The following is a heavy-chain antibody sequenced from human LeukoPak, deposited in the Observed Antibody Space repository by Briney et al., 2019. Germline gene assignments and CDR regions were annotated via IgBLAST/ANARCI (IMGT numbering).Heavy chain of an antibody. CDR3: ARGGSSSSPFFDY. J-gene: IGHJ4*02. CDR2: INPSGGST. Sequence: ASVKVSCKASGYTFTNYFMHWVRQAPGQGRVWMGIINPSGGSTSYAQKFQGRVTMTRDTSTSAVYMELSSLRSEDTAVYYCARGGSSSSPFFDYWGQGTLVTVSS. CDR1: GYTFTNYF. V-gene: IGHV1-46*01. D-gene: IGHD6-13*01.